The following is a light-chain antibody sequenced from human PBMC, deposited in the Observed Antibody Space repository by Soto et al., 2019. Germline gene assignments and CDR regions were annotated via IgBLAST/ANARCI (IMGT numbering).Light chain of an antibody. V-gene: IGLV1-40*01. CDR1: SSNIGAGYP. CDR2: GNT. Sequence: QSVLTQPPSVSGAPGQRITISCTGSSSNIGAGYPVHWYQQLPGTAPKLLIFGNTIRPSGVPDRFSGSRSGLAITGLQAEDEADYYCQSYDSSLSGYVFGTGTKFTV. J-gene: IGLJ1*01. CDR3: QSYDSSLSGYV.